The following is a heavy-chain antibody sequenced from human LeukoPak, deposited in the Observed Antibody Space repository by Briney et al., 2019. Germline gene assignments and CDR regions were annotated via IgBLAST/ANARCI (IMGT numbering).Heavy chain of an antibody. V-gene: IGHV3-7*01. CDR2: INRDGSQI. CDR1: GFTLSTSW. J-gene: IGHJ4*02. CDR3: ARGGLTAGFDY. Sequence: GGSLRLSCAASGFTLSTSWMTWVGQDPGKGGEWVTNINRDGSQIDYMDSVKGRFTISRDSANNALYLQMNSLRGEDTAVYYCARGGLTAGFDYWGQGTLVTVSS.